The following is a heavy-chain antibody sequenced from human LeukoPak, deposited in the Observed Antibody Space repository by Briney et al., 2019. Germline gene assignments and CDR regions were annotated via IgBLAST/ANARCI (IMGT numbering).Heavy chain of an antibody. J-gene: IGHJ4*02. V-gene: IGHV4-38-2*02. D-gene: IGHD6-13*01. CDR2: IYHSGST. Sequence: SETLSLTCTVSGYSISSGYYWGWIRQPPGKGLEWIGSIYHSGSTYYNPSLKSRVTISVDRSKNQFSLKLSSVTAADTAVYYCARQYSSSWPDYWGQGTLVTVSS. CDR3: ARQYSSSWPDY. CDR1: GYSISSGYY.